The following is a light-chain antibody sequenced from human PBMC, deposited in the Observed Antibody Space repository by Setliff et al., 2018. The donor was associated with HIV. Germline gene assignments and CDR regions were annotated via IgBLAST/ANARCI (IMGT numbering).Light chain of an antibody. Sequence: QSALAQPPSVSGSPGQSVTISCIGTSSDVGSYNRVSWYQQSPGTAPKLVIYEVSNRPSGVSSRFSASKSGNTASLTISGLQTEDEADYYCSSYTNITTRVFGTGTKVTVL. CDR1: SSDVGSYNR. J-gene: IGLJ1*01. CDR3: SSYTNITTRV. CDR2: EVS. V-gene: IGLV2-18*02.